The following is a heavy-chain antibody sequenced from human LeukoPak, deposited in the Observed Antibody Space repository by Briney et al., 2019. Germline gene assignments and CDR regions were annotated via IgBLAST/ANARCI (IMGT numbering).Heavy chain of an antibody. J-gene: IGHJ6*03. Sequence: GGSLRLSCTASGFTFSSYAMHWVRQAPGKGLEWVALISYDGSDKYYADSVKGRFTISRDNSKNTLYLQMNNLRSEDTAVYYCPRDPGSLEFYYYMDVWGKGTTVTDSS. V-gene: IGHV3-30*04. CDR1: GFTFSSYA. D-gene: IGHD3-3*01. CDR3: PRDPGSLEFYYYMDV. CDR2: ISYDGSDK.